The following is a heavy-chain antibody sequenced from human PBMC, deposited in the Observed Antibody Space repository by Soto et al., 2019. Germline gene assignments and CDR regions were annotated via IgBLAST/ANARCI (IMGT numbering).Heavy chain of an antibody. V-gene: IGHV1-8*01. CDR3: ARGINYYDSGDDAFDI. J-gene: IGHJ3*02. Sequence: QVQLVQSGAEVKKPGASVKVSCKASGYTFTTYDINWVRQATGQGLEWMGWMNPNSGNTGYAQKFQGRVTMTRNTSKSTAYMELSSLRSEDTAVYYCARGINYYDSGDDAFDIWDQGTMVTVSS. CDR1: GYTFTTYD. D-gene: IGHD3-10*01. CDR2: MNPNSGNT.